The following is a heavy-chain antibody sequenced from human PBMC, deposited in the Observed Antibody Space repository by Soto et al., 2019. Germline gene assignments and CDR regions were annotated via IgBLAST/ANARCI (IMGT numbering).Heavy chain of an antibody. CDR2: IYYSGST. D-gene: IGHD5-12*01. V-gene: IGHV4-31*03. CDR3: AREGLRGYSGYDPNYYFDY. Sequence: SETLSLTCTVSGGSISSGGYYWSWIRQHPGKGLEWIGYIYYSGSTYYNPSLKSRVTISVDTSKNQFSLKLSSVTAADTAVYYCAREGLRGYSGYDPNYYFDYWGQGTLVTVSS. J-gene: IGHJ4*02. CDR1: GGSISSGGYY.